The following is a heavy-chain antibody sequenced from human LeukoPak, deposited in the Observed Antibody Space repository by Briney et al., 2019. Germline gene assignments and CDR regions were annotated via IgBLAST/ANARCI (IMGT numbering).Heavy chain of an antibody. V-gene: IGHV1-46*01. Sequence: ASVKVSCKASGYTFTSYYMHWVRQAPGQGLEWMGMINPSGGSTSYAQKFQGRVTMTRDTSTSTVYMELSSLRSEDTAVSYCAREGGWGEGEFDAFDIWGQGTMVTVSS. CDR3: AREGGWGEGEFDAFDI. CDR2: INPSGGST. J-gene: IGHJ3*02. CDR1: GYTFTSYY. D-gene: IGHD3-16*01.